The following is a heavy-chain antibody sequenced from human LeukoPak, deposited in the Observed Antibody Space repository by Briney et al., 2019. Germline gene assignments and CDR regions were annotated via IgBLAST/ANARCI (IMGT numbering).Heavy chain of an antibody. CDR2: ISYDGSNK. Sequence: PGGSLRLSCAASGFTFSSYGMHWVRQAPGKGLEWVAVISYDGSNKYYADSVKGRFTISRDNSKNTLYLQMNSLRADDTAVYYCAKTGEYTLPIWGQGTMVTVSS. J-gene: IGHJ3*02. V-gene: IGHV3-30*18. CDR1: GFTFSSYG. CDR3: AKTGEYTLPI. D-gene: IGHD2/OR15-2a*01.